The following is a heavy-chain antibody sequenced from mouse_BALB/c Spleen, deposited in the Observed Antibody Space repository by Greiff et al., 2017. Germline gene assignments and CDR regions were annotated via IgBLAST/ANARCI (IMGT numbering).Heavy chain of an antibody. CDR3: ASMITTVVATRSDY. CDR2: ISYDGSN. V-gene: IGHV3-6*02. D-gene: IGHD1-1*01. Sequence: EVKLMESGPGLVKPSQSLSLTCSVTGYSITSGYYWNWIRQFPGNKLEWMGYISYDGSNNYNPSLKNRISITRDTSKNQFFLKLNSVTTEDTATYYCASMITTVVATRSDYWGQGTTLPVSS. CDR1: GYSITSGYY. J-gene: IGHJ2*01.